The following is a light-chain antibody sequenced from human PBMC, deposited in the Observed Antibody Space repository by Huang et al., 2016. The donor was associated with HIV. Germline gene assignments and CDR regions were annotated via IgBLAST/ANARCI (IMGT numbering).Light chain of an antibody. CDR3: QQYNNRWT. Sequence: EIVMTQSPATLSVSPGERATLSCRASQSVSSNLAWYQQKPGQAPRLLIYGASTRATGIPARFRGRGSGTEFTLTISSLQSEDFAVYYCQQYNNRWTFGQGTKVEIK. J-gene: IGKJ1*01. CDR1: QSVSSN. CDR2: GAS. V-gene: IGKV3-15*01.